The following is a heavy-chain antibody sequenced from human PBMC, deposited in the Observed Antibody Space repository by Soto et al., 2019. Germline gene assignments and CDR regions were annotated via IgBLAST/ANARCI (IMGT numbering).Heavy chain of an antibody. Sequence: QVQLQESGPRLVKPSETLSLTCTVSGGSISSDYWSWIRQSPGKGLEWIGYIYSRGNTNYNPSLKSRVTISVDTSKTQFSLKLSSVTDADTATYYCARADRTLVTSYSLDVWGQGTTVTVSS. CDR1: GGSISSDY. V-gene: IGHV4-59*12. CDR2: IYSRGNT. CDR3: ARADRTLVTSYSLDV. J-gene: IGHJ6*02. D-gene: IGHD2-21*02.